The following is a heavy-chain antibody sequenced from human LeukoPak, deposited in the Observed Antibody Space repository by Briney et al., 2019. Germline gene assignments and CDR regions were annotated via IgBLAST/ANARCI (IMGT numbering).Heavy chain of an antibody. CDR1: GGSISNSNW. Sequence: SETLSLTCAVSGGSISNSNWWSWVRQPPGKGLEWIGEIYHSGSTNYNPSLKSRVTISVDKSKNQFSLKLSSVTAADTAVYYCATYYDILTGGIDYWGQGTLVTVSS. CDR2: IYHSGST. V-gene: IGHV4-4*02. D-gene: IGHD3-9*01. J-gene: IGHJ4*02. CDR3: ATYYDILTGGIDY.